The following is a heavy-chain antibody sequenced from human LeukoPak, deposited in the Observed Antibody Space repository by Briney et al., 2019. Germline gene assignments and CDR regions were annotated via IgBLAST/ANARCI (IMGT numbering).Heavy chain of an antibody. Sequence: PSETLSLTCIVSGGSISSSSYYWGWIRQPPGKGLEWIGNVYYNGSTYYNPSLKSRVTISVDTSKNQFSLKLSSVTAADTAVYYCARHSIAARGYYYYMDVWGKGTTVTVSS. CDR1: GGSISSSSYY. J-gene: IGHJ6*03. V-gene: IGHV4-39*01. CDR3: ARHSIAARGYYYYMDV. CDR2: VYYNGST. D-gene: IGHD6-6*01.